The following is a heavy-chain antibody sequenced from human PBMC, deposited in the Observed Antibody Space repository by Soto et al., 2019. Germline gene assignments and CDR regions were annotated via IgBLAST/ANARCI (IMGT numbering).Heavy chain of an antibody. CDR3: ARLRGYSYGEIDY. Sequence: PSETLSLTCTVSGGSISSYYWSWIRQPPGKGLEWIGYIYYSGSTNYNPSLKSRVTISVDTSKNQFSLKLSSVTAADTAVYYCARLRGYSYGEIDYWGQGTLVTV. V-gene: IGHV4-59*01. J-gene: IGHJ4*02. D-gene: IGHD5-18*01. CDR2: IYYSGST. CDR1: GGSISSYY.